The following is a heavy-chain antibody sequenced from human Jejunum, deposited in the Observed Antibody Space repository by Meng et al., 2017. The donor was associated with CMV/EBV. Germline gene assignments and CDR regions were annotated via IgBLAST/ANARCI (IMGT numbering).Heavy chain of an antibody. CDR3: ARSGGSTWYEEKNWFDP. CDR1: LTTSGVG. D-gene: IGHD6-13*01. V-gene: IGHV2-5*02. CDR2: VYWDDDK. Sequence: LTTSGVGVGWIRQPPGKALEWLALVYWDDDKRYNPSPKSRLTITRDTSKNQVVLTMTNMDPADTATYFCARSGGSTWYEEKNWFDPWGRGTLVTVSS. J-gene: IGHJ5*02.